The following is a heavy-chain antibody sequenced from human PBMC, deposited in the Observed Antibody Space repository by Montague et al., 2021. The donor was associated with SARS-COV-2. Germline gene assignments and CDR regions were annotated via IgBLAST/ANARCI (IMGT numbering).Heavy chain of an antibody. Sequence: SETLSLTCTVSGGSIMRSDYHWGWIRQAPGKGLEWIGSIYHSGRTKYTPSLKTRVRMSIDKSKNQFSLRLNSATAADTSIYYCARHRTGDPPFDDWGQGTLVTVSS. CDR3: ARHRTGDPPFDD. V-gene: IGHV4-39*01. D-gene: IGHD7-27*01. J-gene: IGHJ4*02. CDR2: IYHSGRT. CDR1: GGSIMRSDYH.